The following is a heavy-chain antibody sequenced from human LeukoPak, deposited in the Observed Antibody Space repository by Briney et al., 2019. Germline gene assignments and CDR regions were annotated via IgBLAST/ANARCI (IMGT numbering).Heavy chain of an antibody. D-gene: IGHD3-22*01. V-gene: IGHV4-34*01. Sequence: SETLSLTCAVYGGSFSGYYWSWIRQPPGKGLEWIGEINHSGSTNYNPSLKSRVTISVDTSKNQFSLKLISVTAADTAVYYCAREWLIVYGMDVWGQGTTVTVSS. CDR1: GGSFSGYY. CDR2: INHSGST. J-gene: IGHJ6*02. CDR3: AREWLIVYGMDV.